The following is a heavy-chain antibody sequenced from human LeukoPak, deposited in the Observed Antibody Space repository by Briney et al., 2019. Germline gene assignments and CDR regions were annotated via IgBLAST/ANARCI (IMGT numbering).Heavy chain of an antibody. J-gene: IGHJ4*02. D-gene: IGHD2-21*01. V-gene: IGHV1-2*02. CDR1: EYTFTGYY. Sequence: ASVKVSCKTSEYTFTGYYIHWVRQAPGQGLEWMGWINPNSGDTKDAQNFQGRVTMTTDTSINTAYMELTGLRSDDTAVYFCARGGTYCGGDCYSDYWGQGTLVTVSS. CDR2: INPNSGDT. CDR3: ARGGTYCGGDCYSDY.